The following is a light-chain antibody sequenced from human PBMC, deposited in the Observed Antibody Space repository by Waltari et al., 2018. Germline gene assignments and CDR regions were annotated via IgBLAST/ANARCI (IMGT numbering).Light chain of an antibody. CDR2: RNN. CDR1: SSTTGSNF. CDR3: AAWDDSLSGWV. V-gene: IGLV1-47*01. Sequence: QSVLTQPPSASETPGQRVTISCSGRSSTTGSNFVYPYQQLLGTAPKLLIYRNNQRPSGVPDRFCVSNAGTSASLAISGLRSEDEAEYYCAAWDDSLSGWVLGGGTKLTVL. J-gene: IGLJ3*02.